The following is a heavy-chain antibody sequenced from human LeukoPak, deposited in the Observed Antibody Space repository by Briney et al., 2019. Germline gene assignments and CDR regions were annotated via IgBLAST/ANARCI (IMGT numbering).Heavy chain of an antibody. J-gene: IGHJ6*03. D-gene: IGHD6-13*01. CDR1: GYTFTSYG. V-gene: IGHV1-18*01. CDR3: ARELEWIAAADYYYMDV. Sequence: GASVKVSCKASGYTFTSYGISWVRQAPGQGLEWMGWISAYNGNTNYAQKLQGRVTMTTDTSTSTAYMELRSLRSDDTAVYYCARELEWIAAADYYYMDVWGKGTTVTVSS. CDR2: ISAYNGNT.